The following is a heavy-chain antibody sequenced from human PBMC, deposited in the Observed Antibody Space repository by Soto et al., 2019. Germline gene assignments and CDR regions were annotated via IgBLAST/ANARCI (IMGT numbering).Heavy chain of an antibody. Sequence: EVQLLESGGGLVQPGGSLRLSCAASGFTFSSYAMSWVRQAPGKGLEWVSAISGSGGSTYYADSVKGRFTISRDNSKNTLYLQMNSLRAEDTSVYYCAKDSEMGCSSCNPYNWFVPWGQGTLVTVSS. V-gene: IGHV3-23*01. J-gene: IGHJ5*02. CDR1: GFTFSSYA. CDR2: ISGSGGST. CDR3: AKDSEMGCSSCNPYNWFVP. D-gene: IGHD6-13*01.